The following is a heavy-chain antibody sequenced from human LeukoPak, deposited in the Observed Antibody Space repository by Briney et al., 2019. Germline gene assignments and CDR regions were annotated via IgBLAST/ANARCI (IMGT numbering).Heavy chain of an antibody. D-gene: IGHD2-2*01. CDR1: GFTFSSYS. J-gene: IGHJ6*03. CDR3: ARVARIRRDCSSTSCYSYYYYYMDV. Sequence: GGSLRLSCAASGFTFSSYSVNWVRQAPGKGLEWVSSISSSSSYIYYADSVKGRFTISRNNAKNSLYLQMNSLRAEDTAVYYCARVARIRRDCSSTSCYSYYYYYMDVWGKGTTVTVSS. V-gene: IGHV3-21*01. CDR2: ISSSSSYI.